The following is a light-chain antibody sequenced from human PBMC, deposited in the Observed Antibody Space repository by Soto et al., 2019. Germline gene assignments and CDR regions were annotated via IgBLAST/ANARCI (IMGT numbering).Light chain of an antibody. CDR2: DAS. V-gene: IGKV3-15*01. CDR3: QQYNNWPLT. J-gene: IGKJ4*01. Sequence: EIVMTQSPATLSVSPGERATLSCRASQRVSSNLAWYQQKPGQAPRLLIYDASTRASGIPARFSGSGSGTEFTLTFSTLQSEDFAVYYCQQYNNWPLTFGGGTKVEIK. CDR1: QRVSSN.